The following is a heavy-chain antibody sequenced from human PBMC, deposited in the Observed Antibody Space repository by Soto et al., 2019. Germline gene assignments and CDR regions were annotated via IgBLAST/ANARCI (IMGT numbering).Heavy chain of an antibody. CDR2: ISGSGGST. Sequence: PGGSLRLSCAASGFTFSSYAMSWVRQAPGKGLEWVSAISGSGGSTYYADSVKGRFTISRDNSKNTLYLQMNSLRAEDTAVYYCAKDLYCSGGSCYSGAVWSYFDYWGQGTLVTVSS. V-gene: IGHV3-23*01. CDR1: GFTFSSYA. D-gene: IGHD2-15*01. CDR3: AKDLYCSGGSCYSGAVWSYFDY. J-gene: IGHJ4*02.